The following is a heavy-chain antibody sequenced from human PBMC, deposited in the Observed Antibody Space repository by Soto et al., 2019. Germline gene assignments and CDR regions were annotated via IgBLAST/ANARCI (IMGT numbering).Heavy chain of an antibody. Sequence: ESLTISCTSSGDSFTRYWISWVRQMPGKGLEWMGRIDPSDSYTNYSPSFQGHVTISADKSISTAYLQWSSLKASDTAMYYCARTLNHYDSSGNPDYWGQGTLVTVSS. J-gene: IGHJ4*02. CDR3: ARTLNHYDSSGNPDY. V-gene: IGHV5-10-1*01. CDR2: IDPSDSYT. CDR1: GDSFTRYW. D-gene: IGHD3-22*01.